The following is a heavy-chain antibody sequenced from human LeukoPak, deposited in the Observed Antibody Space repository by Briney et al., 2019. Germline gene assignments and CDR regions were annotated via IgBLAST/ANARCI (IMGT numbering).Heavy chain of an antibody. CDR1: GFTFSSYW. Sequence: GGSLRLSCAASGFTFSSYWMHWVRQAPGKGLVWVSRIKSEGSITSHADSVKGRFTISRDNAKNTLYLQMNSLRAEDTGVYYCARDGSSWSNWLDPWGQGTLVTVSS. CDR2: IKSEGSIT. D-gene: IGHD6-13*01. CDR3: ARDGSSWSNWLDP. V-gene: IGHV3-74*01. J-gene: IGHJ5*02.